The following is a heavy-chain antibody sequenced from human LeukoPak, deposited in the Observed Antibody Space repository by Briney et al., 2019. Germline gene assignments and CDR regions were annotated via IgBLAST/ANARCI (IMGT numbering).Heavy chain of an antibody. J-gene: IGHJ4*02. D-gene: IGHD4/OR15-4a*01. CDR1: GFTVSSNS. V-gene: IGHV3-53*01. Sequence: GGSLRLSCTVSGFTVSSNSMSWVRQAPGKGLEWVSFYSDNTHYSDSVKGRFTISRDNGKNSLDLQMNSLRADDTAVYYCARDTLGEGEDANYAVYYFDYWGQGTVVTVSS. CDR3: ARDTLGEGEDANYAVYYFDY. CDR2: YSDNT.